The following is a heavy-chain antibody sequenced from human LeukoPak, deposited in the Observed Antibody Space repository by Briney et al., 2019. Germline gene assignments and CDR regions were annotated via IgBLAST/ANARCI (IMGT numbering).Heavy chain of an antibody. CDR2: ISYNGGSP. V-gene: IGHV3-64*01. Sequence: GGSLRLSCAASGFTVSSYAMHWVRQAPGKGLEYVSGISYNGGSPYYANSVKGRFTISRDNSKNTLYLQMGSLRAEDMAVYYCARGIQYGDYQGWFDPWGQGTLVTVSS. J-gene: IGHJ5*02. CDR1: GFTVSSYA. D-gene: IGHD4-17*01. CDR3: ARGIQYGDYQGWFDP.